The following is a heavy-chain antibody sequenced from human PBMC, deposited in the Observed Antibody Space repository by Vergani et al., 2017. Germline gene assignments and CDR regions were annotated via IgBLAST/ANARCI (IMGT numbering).Heavy chain of an antibody. Sequence: QVQLVESGGGLVKPGGSLRLSCAASGFTFSDYYMSWIRQAPGKGLEWVSYISSSSSYTNYADSVKGRFTISRDNAKNSLDLQMNSLRAEDTAVYYCAREEWGAAGTYAFDIWGQGTMVTVSS. J-gene: IGHJ3*02. CDR3: AREEWGAAGTYAFDI. CDR2: ISSSSSYT. V-gene: IGHV3-11*05. D-gene: IGHD6-13*01. CDR1: GFTFSDYY.